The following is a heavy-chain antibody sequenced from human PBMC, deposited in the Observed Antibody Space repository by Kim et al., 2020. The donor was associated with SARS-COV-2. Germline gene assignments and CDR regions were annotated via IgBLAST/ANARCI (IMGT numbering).Heavy chain of an antibody. CDR1: GFTFSSYE. J-gene: IGHJ4*02. Sequence: GGSLRLSCAASGFTFSSYEMNWVRQAPGKGLEWVSYVSSESGSTIYYADSVKGRFTISRDNAKNTLYLQMNSLRAEDTAVYYCARPRRGYNPYWDYWGQGTLVTVSS. CDR3: ARPRRGYNPYWDY. CDR2: VSSESGSTI. D-gene: IGHD5-12*01. V-gene: IGHV3-48*03.